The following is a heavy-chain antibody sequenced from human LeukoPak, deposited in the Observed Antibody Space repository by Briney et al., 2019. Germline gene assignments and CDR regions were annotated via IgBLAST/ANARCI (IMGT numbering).Heavy chain of an antibody. V-gene: IGHV3-30-3*01. J-gene: IGHJ3*02. D-gene: IGHD5-18*01. CDR2: ISYDGSNK. Sequence: PGRSLRLSCAASGFTFSSYAMHWVRQAPGKGLEWVAVISYDGSNKYYADSVKGRFTISRDNSKNTLYLQMNSLRAEDTAVYYCASRQIQLRTVGAFDIWGQGTMVTVSS. CDR3: ASRQIQLRTVGAFDI. CDR1: GFTFSSYA.